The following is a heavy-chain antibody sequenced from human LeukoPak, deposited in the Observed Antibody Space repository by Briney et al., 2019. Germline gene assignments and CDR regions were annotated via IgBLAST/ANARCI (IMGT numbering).Heavy chain of an antibody. CDR3: ANDLWTRSRWPGVNYYYGMDV. D-gene: IGHD6-13*01. CDR2: ISGSGGST. CDR1: GFTFSSYA. J-gene: IGHJ6*02. Sequence: GGSLRLSCAASGFTFSSYAMSWVRQAPGKGLEWVSAISGSGGSTYYADSVKGRFTIARDNSKNTLYLQMNSLRAEDTAVYYWANDLWTRSRWPGVNYYYGMDVWGQGTTVTVSS. V-gene: IGHV3-23*01.